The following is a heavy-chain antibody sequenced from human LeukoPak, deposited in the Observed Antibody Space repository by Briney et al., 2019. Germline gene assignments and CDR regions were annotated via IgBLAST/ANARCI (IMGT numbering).Heavy chain of an antibody. CDR3: GKDQGNGDYYRNYYYMEV. CDR2: MSYNGGRV. CDR1: AFTFSSYA. Sequence: GGSLRLSCVASAFTFSSYAVSWVRQAPGKGLEWVSFMSYNGGRVHYADSVKGRFTISRDKSRNTVYLQTNSLRAEDTAVYYCGKDQGNGDYYRNYYYMEVWGKGTTVIVSS. J-gene: IGHJ6*03. V-gene: IGHV3-23*01. D-gene: IGHD4-17*01.